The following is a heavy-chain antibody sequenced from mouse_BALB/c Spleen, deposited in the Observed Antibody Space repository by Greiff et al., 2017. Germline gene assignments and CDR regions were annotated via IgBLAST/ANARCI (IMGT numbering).Heavy chain of an antibody. D-gene: IGHD4-1*01. CDR2: ISYDGSN. CDR1: GYSITSGYY. Sequence: DVHLVESGPGLVKPSQSLSLTCSVTGYSITSGYYWNWIRQFPGNKLEWMGYISYDGSNNYNPSLKNRISITRDTSKNQFFLKLNSVTTEDTATYYCAKLGQDYFDDWGQGTTLTVSS. J-gene: IGHJ2*01. V-gene: IGHV3-6*02. CDR3: AKLGQDYFDD.